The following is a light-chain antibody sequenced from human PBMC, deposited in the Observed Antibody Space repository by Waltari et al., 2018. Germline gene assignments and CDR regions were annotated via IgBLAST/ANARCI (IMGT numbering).Light chain of an antibody. CDR2: KRN. J-gene: IGLJ3*02. V-gene: IGLV8-61*01. Sequence: TVVSRAPSSSVHPGGTFALTSASSSGTGSTTTYATCYRQTPVQPPLTLLYKRNSPSSVVPDLFSASFLGNKVALTIAGAQADDACHYYCSLYMGSGIWVFGGGTKFTVL. CDR1: SGTGSTTTY. CDR3: SLYMGSGIWV.